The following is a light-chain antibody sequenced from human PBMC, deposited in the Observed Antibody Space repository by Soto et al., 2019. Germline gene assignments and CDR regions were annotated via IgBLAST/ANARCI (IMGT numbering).Light chain of an antibody. CDR3: SSYTSTSTYV. CDR2: HVS. CDR1: SSDVGGYNY. Sequence: QSVLTQPASVSGSPGQSITISCTGTSSDVGGYNYVSWYQQSPGKAPRLIIYHVSNPPSGVSDRFSGSKSGNSASLTISGLQAEDEADYYCSSYTSTSTYVFGTGTKVTVL. J-gene: IGLJ1*01. V-gene: IGLV2-14*01.